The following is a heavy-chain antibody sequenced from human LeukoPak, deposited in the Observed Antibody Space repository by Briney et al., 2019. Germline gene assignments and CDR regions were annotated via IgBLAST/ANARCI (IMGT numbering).Heavy chain of an antibody. V-gene: IGHV3-23*01. D-gene: IGHD1-26*01. J-gene: IGHJ4*02. CDR2: ISGSGGST. CDR1: GFTFSTYA. Sequence: PGGSLRLSCAASGFTFSTYAMSWVRQAPGKGPQWVSGISGSGGSTYYADSVKGRFTISRDNSRKTLYLQMNSLRAEDTAVYYCAKEGSGTLSYYFDSWGQGTLVTVSS. CDR3: AKEGSGTLSYYFDS.